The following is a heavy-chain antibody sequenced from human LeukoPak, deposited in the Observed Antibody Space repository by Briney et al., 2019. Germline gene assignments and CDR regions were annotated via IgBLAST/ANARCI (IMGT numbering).Heavy chain of an antibody. D-gene: IGHD6-19*01. CDR1: GFSLSTSGVG. CDR3: AHSEVAGTVLYFDF. CDR2: IYWDDDK. V-gene: IGHV2-5*02. J-gene: IGHJ4*02. Sequence: ESGPTLVKPTQTLTLTCSFSGFSLSTSGVGVGWFRQPPGKALEWLALIYWDDDKRYSPSLKSRLTITKDPSRNQVVLTMTNMDPVDTATYYCAHSEVAGTVLYFDFWGQGTLVTVSS.